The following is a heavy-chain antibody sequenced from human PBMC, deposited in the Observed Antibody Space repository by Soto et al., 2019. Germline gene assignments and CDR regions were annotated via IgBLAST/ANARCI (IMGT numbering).Heavy chain of an antibody. CDR1: GFTFSNAW. CDR3: TTPLETSYCSSTSCYGYYYYGMDV. D-gene: IGHD2-2*01. CDR2: IKSKTDGGTT. V-gene: IGHV3-15*07. J-gene: IGHJ6*02. Sequence: GGSLRLSCAASGFTFSNAWMNWVRQAPGKGLEWVGRIKSKTDGGTTDYAAPVKGRFTISRDDSKNTLYLQMNSLKTEDTAVYYCTTPLETSYCSSTSCYGYYYYGMDVWGQGTTVTVSS.